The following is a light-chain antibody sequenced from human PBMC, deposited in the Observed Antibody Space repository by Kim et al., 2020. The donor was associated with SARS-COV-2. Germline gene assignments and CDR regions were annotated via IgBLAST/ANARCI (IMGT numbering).Light chain of an antibody. CDR1: SLRRYY. J-gene: IGLJ2*01. CDR2: GKN. V-gene: IGLV3-19*01. Sequence: VALGQTVRITCQGDSLRRYYATWYQQKPGQAPILLIYGKNNRPSGIPDRFSGSSSGNTASLTIAGTQAGDEADYYCNSRDSNDNVVFGGGTQLTVL. CDR3: NSRDSNDNVV.